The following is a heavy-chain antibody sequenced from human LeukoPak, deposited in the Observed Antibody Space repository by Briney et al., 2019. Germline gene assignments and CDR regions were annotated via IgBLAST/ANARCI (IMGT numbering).Heavy chain of an antibody. CDR2: IYYSGST. V-gene: IGHV4-39*01. D-gene: IGHD3-10*01. CDR3: ARRRQATPILLDY. J-gene: IGHJ4*02. CDR1: GDSLRSSNYY. Sequence: SETLSLTCTVSGDSLRSSNYYWGWIRQPPGKWLEWIVSIYYSGSTYYNPSLKSRVTISVDTSKSEFSLKLSSVTAADTAVYYCARRRQATPILLDYWGQGTLVTVSS.